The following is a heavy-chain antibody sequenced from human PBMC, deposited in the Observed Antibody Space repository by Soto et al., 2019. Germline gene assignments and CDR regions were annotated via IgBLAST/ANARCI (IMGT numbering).Heavy chain of an antibody. CDR3: VQSRCGGDCLQSYSSHSYYGLDV. V-gene: IGHV2-5*02. J-gene: IGHJ6*02. CDR1: GLSLSTTGVG. Sequence: QITLKESGPTLVKPTQTLTLTCTFSGLSLSTTGVGVGWIRQPPGKALEWLALIYWDDDKRYSPSLKSRLTITKDTSTNQVVLTMTNMDPVDTDTYYCVQSRCGGDCLQSYSSHSYYGLDVWGQGTTVTVSS. D-gene: IGHD2-21*02. CDR2: IYWDDDK.